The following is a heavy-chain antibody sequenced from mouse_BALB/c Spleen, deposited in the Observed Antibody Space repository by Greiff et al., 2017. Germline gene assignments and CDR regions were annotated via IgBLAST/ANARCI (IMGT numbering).Heavy chain of an antibody. J-gene: IGHJ4*01. V-gene: IGHV3-2*02. CDR3: ARRPEGAMDY. Sequence: EVKLEESGPGLVKPSQSLSLTCTVTGYSITSDYAWNWIRQFPGNKLEWMGYISYSGSTSYNPSLKSRISITRDTSKNQFFLQLNSVTTEDTATYYCARRPEGAMDYWGQGTSVTVSS. CDR1: GYSITSDYA. CDR2: ISYSGST.